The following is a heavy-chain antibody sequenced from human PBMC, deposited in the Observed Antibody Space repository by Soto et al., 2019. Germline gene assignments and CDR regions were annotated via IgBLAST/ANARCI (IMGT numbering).Heavy chain of an antibody. J-gene: IGHJ6*03. D-gene: IGHD2-15*01. CDR1: GFTVSSNY. CDR3: ARDPSYICGGGSCYPPPPNYYYYYMDV. CDR2: IYSGGST. V-gene: IGHV3-66*01. Sequence: EVQLVESGGGLVQPGGSLRLSCAASGFTVSSNYMSWVRQAPGKGLEWVSVIYSGGSTYYADSVKGRFTISRDNSKNTLYFQMTGLRAEDTALYYCARDPSYICGGGSCYPPPPNYYYYYMDVWGKGTTVTVSS.